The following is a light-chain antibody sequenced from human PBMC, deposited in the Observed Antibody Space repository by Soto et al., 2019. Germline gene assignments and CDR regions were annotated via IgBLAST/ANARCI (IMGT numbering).Light chain of an antibody. CDR3: MQALQTPQ. CDR1: QTHLHSSECMY. Sequence: DIVMTQSPLSLPATPLEPASIPCRSSQTHLHSSECMYFALYLQKPGQSPQLLIYLGSNRSSGVPDRFSCSGSGTDLKLKISRVEAEDVGLYSCMQALQTPQFGQGTKLEIK. V-gene: IGKV2-28*01. CDR2: LGS. J-gene: IGKJ2*01.